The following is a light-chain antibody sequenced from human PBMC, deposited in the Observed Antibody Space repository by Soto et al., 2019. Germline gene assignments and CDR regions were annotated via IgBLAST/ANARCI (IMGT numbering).Light chain of an antibody. CDR2: KAS. V-gene: IGKV1-5*03. CDR3: QQYNSFSGT. CDR1: QNINNW. J-gene: IGKJ1*01. Sequence: DIPMTQSPSTLSASVGDRVIITCRASQNINNWLAWYQQKPGKAPKLLIYKASNLESGVPSRFSGSGSGTEFTLAISSLQPDDFATYYCQQYNSFSGTFGQGTKVDI.